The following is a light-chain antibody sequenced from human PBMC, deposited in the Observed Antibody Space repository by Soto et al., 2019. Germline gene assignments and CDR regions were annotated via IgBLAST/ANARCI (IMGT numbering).Light chain of an antibody. CDR3: QQYNNWPPWT. J-gene: IGKJ1*01. CDR1: ESVSIN. Sequence: EIVMTQSPATLSVSPGERATLSCRASESVSINLAWYQQKPGQAPRLLIYGASIRDTDIPVRFSGSGSGTDFTLTISSLQSEDFAVYYCQQYNNWPPWTFGQGTKVEVK. CDR2: GAS. V-gene: IGKV3-15*01.